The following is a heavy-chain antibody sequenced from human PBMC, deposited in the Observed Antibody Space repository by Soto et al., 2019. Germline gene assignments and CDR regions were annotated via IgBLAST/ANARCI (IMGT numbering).Heavy chain of an antibody. CDR1: GFTFSSYG. CDR3: ARDPGARYYYYGMDV. CDR2: IWYDGSNK. J-gene: IGHJ6*02. V-gene: IGHV3-33*01. D-gene: IGHD1-26*01. Sequence: QVQLVESGGGVVQPGRSLRLSCAASGFTFSSYGMHWVRQAPGKGLEWVAVIWYDGSNKYYADSVKGRFTISRDNSKNTLYLQMNSLRAEDTAVYYCARDPGARYYYYGMDVWGHGTTVTVSS.